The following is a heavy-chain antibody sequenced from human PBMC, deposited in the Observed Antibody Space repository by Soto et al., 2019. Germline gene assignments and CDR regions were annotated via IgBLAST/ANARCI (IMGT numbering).Heavy chain of an antibody. D-gene: IGHD5-12*01. Sequence: GGSLRLSCAASGFTFSSYAMSWVRQAPGKGLEWVSAISGSGGSTYYADSVKGRFTISRDNSKNTLYLQMNSLRAEDTAVYYCAKGKDVDIVATPFDYWGQGTLVTVSS. CDR2: ISGSGGST. CDR3: AKGKDVDIVATPFDY. J-gene: IGHJ4*02. V-gene: IGHV3-23*01. CDR1: GFTFSSYA.